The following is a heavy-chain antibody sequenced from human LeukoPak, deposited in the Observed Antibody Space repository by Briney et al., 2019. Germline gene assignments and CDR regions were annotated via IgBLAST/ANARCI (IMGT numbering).Heavy chain of an antibody. CDR1: GFTFSSYE. CDR2: ISSSGSPL. D-gene: IGHD3-22*01. V-gene: IGHV3-48*03. Sequence: GGSLRLSCAASGFTFSSYEMDWVRQAPGKGLEWVSYISSSGSPLYYADSVKGRFIISRDNAKNSLYLQMNSLRAEDTAVYYCAREIRPDYYDSIGYYFGGQGTLVTVSS. CDR3: AREIRPDYYDSIGYYF. J-gene: IGHJ4*02.